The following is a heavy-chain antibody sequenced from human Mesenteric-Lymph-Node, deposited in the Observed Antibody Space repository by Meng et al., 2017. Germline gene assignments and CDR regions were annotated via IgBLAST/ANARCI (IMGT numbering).Heavy chain of an antibody. V-gene: IGHV1-2*02. CDR2: INPNSGGT. CDR1: GYTFTGYY. CDR3: ARDYGGNLYWYFDL. J-gene: IGHJ2*01. Sequence: ASVKVSCKASGYTFTGYYMHWVRQAPGQGLEWMGWINPNSGGTNYAQKFQGRVTMTRDTSISTAYMELSRLRSDDTAVYYCARDYGGNLYWYFDLWGRGTLVTVSS. D-gene: IGHD4-23*01.